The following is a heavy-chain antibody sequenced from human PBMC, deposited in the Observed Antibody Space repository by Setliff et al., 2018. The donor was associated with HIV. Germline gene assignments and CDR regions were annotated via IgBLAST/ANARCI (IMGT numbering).Heavy chain of an antibody. CDR2: ISSRSSTI. Sequence: GGSLRLSCATSGFTFSSYAMSWVRQAPGKGLEWVSHISSRSSTIYYADSVRGRFTISRDDGKNSLYLQMKGLRAEDTAVYYCARGGFLGSVSPPPGHDFWGRETLVTVSS. D-gene: IGHD3-10*01. CDR3: ARGGFLGSVSPPPGHDF. J-gene: IGHJ4*02. V-gene: IGHV3-48*01. CDR1: GFTFSSYA.